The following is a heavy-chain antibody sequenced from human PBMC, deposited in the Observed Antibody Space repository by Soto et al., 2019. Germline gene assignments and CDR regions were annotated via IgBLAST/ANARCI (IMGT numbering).Heavy chain of an antibody. D-gene: IGHD2-15*01. V-gene: IGHV4-59*12. J-gene: IGHJ4*02. CDR2: IYHSGST. CDR1: GDFLSSYY. Sequence: SETLSLTCTVSGDFLSSYYWSWIRQSPVKGLEWIGEIYHSGSTNYNPSLKSRVTISVDKSKNQFSLKLSSVTAADTAVYYCAVNGRYCSGGSCYRFDYWGQGTLVTVSS. CDR3: AVNGRYCSGGSCYRFDY.